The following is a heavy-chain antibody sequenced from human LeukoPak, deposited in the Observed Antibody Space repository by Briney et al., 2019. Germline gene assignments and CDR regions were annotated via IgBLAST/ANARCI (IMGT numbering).Heavy chain of an antibody. J-gene: IGHJ4*02. CDR1: GDSFISHT. Sequence: PWGSLRLSCAGSGDSFISHTMIWVRQAPGKGLEWISYIGYSGSPIYYADSVKGRFGISRDDAKTSLYLHMNSLRAEDTAFYYCAREYDSRARFDSWGQEILVTVSS. D-gene: IGHD4-11*01. V-gene: IGHV3-48*01. CDR3: AREYDSRARFDS. CDR2: IGYSGSPI.